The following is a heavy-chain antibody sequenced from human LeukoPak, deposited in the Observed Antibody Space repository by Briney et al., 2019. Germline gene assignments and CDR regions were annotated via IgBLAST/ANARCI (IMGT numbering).Heavy chain of an antibody. Sequence: GGSLRLSCAASGFTFSTYDMSWVRQASGKGLEWVSVISGSDAGTNYADSVKGRFTISRDNSKNTLYLQMNSLRAEDTALYYCAKDLIEPGHYLDYWGQGALVTVSS. CDR2: ISGSDAGT. V-gene: IGHV3-23*01. D-gene: IGHD3-16*02. J-gene: IGHJ4*02. CDR1: GFTFSTYD. CDR3: AKDLIEPGHYLDY.